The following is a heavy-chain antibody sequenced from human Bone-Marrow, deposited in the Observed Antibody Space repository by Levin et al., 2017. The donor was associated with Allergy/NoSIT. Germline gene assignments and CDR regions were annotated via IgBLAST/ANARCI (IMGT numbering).Heavy chain of an antibody. V-gene: IGHV4-31*03. Sequence: PSETLSLTCTVSGDSISTANYYWNWIRQRPGEGLEWIGKIFYNGIAYYSPSLKSRVSMSVDSSQRGFSLRLTSVTAADTATYYCARVACTSNFCYRHYYFGLDLWGPGTTVTVSS. CDR2: IFYNGIA. CDR1: GDSISTANYY. D-gene: IGHD2-2*01. CDR3: ARVACTSNFCYRHYYFGLDL. J-gene: IGHJ6*02.